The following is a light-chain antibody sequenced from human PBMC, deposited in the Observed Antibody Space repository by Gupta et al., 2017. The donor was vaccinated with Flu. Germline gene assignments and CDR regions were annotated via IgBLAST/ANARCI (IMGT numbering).Light chain of an antibody. Sequence: EIVLTQSPATLSVSPGERATPSCRASQSVSSNLAWYQLKPGQAPRLLIYGASTRATGVPARFSGSGSGTEFTLTISSLQSEDLAVYYCQQYNNWPLFGGGTKVEIK. V-gene: IGKV3-15*01. CDR3: QQYNNWPL. CDR1: QSVSSN. CDR2: GAS. J-gene: IGKJ4*01.